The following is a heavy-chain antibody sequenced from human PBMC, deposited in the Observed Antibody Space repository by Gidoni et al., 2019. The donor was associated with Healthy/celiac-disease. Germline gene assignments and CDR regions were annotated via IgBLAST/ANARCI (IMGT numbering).Heavy chain of an antibody. V-gene: IGHV3-15*07. Sequence: EVQLVESGGGLVKPGGSLRLSCAASGSTFRNAWMNWDRQAPGKGLEWVGRIKSKADGGTTDYAAPVKGRFTISRDDSKNTLYLQMNSLKTEDTAVYYCTTFSYYDFWSGEYLDYWGQGTLVTVSS. J-gene: IGHJ4*02. CDR3: TTFSYYDFWSGEYLDY. CDR2: IKSKADGGTT. D-gene: IGHD3-3*01. CDR1: GSTFRNAW.